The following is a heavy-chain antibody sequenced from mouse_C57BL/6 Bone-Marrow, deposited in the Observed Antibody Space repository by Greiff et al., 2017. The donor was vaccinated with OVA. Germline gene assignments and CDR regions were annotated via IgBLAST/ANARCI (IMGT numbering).Heavy chain of an antibody. D-gene: IGHD1-1*01. J-gene: IGHJ4*01. Sequence: VQLKESGPELVKPGASVKISCKATGYTFTDYYMNWVKQSHGKSLEWIGDINPNNGGTRYNQKFKGKATLTVDKSSSTTYMEIRSLTPEDSAVYYCSSSFTTTDYYAMDYWCQGTSVTVSS. CDR1: GYTFTDYY. CDR2: INPNNGGT. CDR3: SSSFTTTDYYAMDY. V-gene: IGHV1-26*01.